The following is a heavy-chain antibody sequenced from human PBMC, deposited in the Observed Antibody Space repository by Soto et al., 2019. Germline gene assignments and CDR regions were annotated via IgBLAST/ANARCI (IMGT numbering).Heavy chain of an antibody. CDR1: GYTFTSYG. V-gene: IGHV1-18*01. J-gene: IGHJ5*02. D-gene: IGHD3-9*01. CDR2: ISAYNGNT. CDR3: ARDETLRYFDWSNGFDP. Sequence: GASVKVSCKASGYTFTSYGISWVRQAPGQGLEWMGWISAYNGNTNYAQKLQGRVTMTTDTSTSTAYMELRSLRSDDTAVYYCARDETLRYFDWSNGFDPWGQETLVTVSS.